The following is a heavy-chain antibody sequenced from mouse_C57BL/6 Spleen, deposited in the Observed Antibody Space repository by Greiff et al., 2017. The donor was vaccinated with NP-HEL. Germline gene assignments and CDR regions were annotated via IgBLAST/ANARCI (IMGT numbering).Heavy chain of an antibody. V-gene: IGHV10-1*01. Sequence: EADGGLVQPKGSLKLSCAASGFSFNTYAMNWVRQAPGKGLEWVARIRSKSNNYATYYADSVKDRFTISRDDSESMLYLQMNNLKTEDTAMYYCVRQEGYFDYWGQGTTLTVSS. CDR3: VRQEGYFDY. CDR2: IRSKSNNYAT. J-gene: IGHJ2*01. CDR1: GFSFNTYA.